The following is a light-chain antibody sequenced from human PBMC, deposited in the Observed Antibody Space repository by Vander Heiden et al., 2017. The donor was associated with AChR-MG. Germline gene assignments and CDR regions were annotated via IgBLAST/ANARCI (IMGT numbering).Light chain of an antibody. CDR1: QGISSY. V-gene: IGKV1-8*01. J-gene: IGKJ1*01. CDR3: QQYYSYPPWT. CDR2: AAS. Sequence: AIRMTQSPSSFSASTGDRVTITCRASQGISSYLAWYQQKPGKAPELLIHAASTLQSGVPSRFSGSGSGTDFTLTISCLQSEDFATYYCQQYYSYPPWTFGHGTKVEIK.